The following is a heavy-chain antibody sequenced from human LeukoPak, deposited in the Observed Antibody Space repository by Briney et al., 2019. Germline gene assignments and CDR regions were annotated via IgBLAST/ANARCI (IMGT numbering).Heavy chain of an antibody. CDR1: GGSISSGGYY. Sequence: PSETLSLTCTVSGGSISSGGYYWSWIRQPPGKGLEWIGYVYYNGNTNYNPSLKSRVTISVDTSKNQFSLRLSSVTAADTAVYYCARALYSSGWCYFDYWGQGTLVTVSS. CDR2: VYYNGNT. CDR3: ARALYSSGWCYFDY. D-gene: IGHD6-19*01. V-gene: IGHV4-61*08. J-gene: IGHJ4*02.